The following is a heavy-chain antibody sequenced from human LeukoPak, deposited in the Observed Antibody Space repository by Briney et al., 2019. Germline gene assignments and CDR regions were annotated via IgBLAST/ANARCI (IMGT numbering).Heavy chain of an antibody. J-gene: IGHJ4*02. CDR3: ARSSGFFYYFVY. D-gene: IGHD3-22*01. CDR1: GYALTVYS. Sequence: ASVTLSFTSTGYALTVYSFHWVRHGPRQGLEWMGWINPNIGDTNNAEKFQGRVTPTRETSINIAYMELSRLTSDDTAVYYCARSSGFFYYFVYWGEGTQVTVS. V-gene: IGHV1-2*02. CDR2: INPNIGDT.